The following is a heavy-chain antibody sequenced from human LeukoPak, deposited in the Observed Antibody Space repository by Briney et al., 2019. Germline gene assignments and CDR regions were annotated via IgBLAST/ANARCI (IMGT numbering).Heavy chain of an antibody. J-gene: IGHJ4*02. Sequence: ASVKVSCRASGYTFSNYGLIWVRQAPGQGLEWMGWISGYSANTKYAEKFQGRVSMTTETSTTTAYMELRSLTSDDEAAYYCARSRSGSLRSPFDLWGQGTLVTVSS. CDR1: GYTFSNYG. V-gene: IGHV1-18*01. CDR2: ISGYSANT. CDR3: ARSRSGSLRSPFDL. D-gene: IGHD3-22*01.